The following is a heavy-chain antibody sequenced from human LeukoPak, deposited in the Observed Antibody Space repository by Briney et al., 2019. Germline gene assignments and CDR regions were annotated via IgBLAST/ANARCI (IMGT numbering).Heavy chain of an antibody. V-gene: IGHV3-15*01. Sequence: GGSLRLSCTASGFTFSNAWMSWVRQAPGKGLEWVGRIKSNTDGGTTDYAAPVKGRFTISRDDSKNTLYLQMNSLKTEDTAVYYCIRLWFGEFIWGQGTMVSVSS. CDR2: IKSNTDGGTT. CDR3: IRLWFGEFI. J-gene: IGHJ3*02. CDR1: GFTFSNAW. D-gene: IGHD3-10*01.